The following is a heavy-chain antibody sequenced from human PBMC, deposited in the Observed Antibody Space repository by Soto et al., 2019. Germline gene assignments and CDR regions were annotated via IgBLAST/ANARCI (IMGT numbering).Heavy chain of an antibody. V-gene: IGHV1-69*13. CDR2: IIPIFGTA. Sequence: SVKVSCKASGGTFSSYAISWVRQAPGQGLEWMGGIIPIFGTANYAQKFQGRVTITADESTSTAYMELSSLRSEDTAVYYCARPHGGTAMVVYYGMDVWGQGTTVTVSS. D-gene: IGHD5-18*01. CDR3: ARPHGGTAMVVYYGMDV. CDR1: GGTFSSYA. J-gene: IGHJ6*02.